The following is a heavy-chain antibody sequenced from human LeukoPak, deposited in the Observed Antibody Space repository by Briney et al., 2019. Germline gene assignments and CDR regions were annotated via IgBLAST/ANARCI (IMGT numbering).Heavy chain of an antibody. CDR1: GFTFSGSA. CDR3: XXXXXXXXXYYDSSGLDACDI. J-gene: IGHJ3*02. V-gene: IGHV3-73*01. Sequence: GGSLRLSCAASGFTFSGSAMHWVRQASGKGLEWVGRIRSKANSYATAYAASVKGRFTISRDDSKNTAYLQMNSLKTEDTAVXXXXXXXXXXXXYYDSSGLDACDIWGQGTMVTVSS. CDR2: IRSKANSYAT. D-gene: IGHD3-22*01.